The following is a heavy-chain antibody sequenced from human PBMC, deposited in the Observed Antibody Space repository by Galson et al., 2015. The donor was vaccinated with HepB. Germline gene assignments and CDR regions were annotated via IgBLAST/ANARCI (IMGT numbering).Heavy chain of an antibody. CDR1: GGSISSSSYY. V-gene: IGHV4-39*07. Sequence: TLSLTCTVSGGSISSSSYYWGWIRQPPGKGLEWIGSIYSSESPYYNPSLKSRVTISVDTSKNQFSLRVSSVTAADTAVYYCARVADDYSGSYFNWFGPWGQGTLVTVSS. J-gene: IGHJ5*02. D-gene: IGHD1-26*01. CDR3: ARVADDYSGSYFNWFGP. CDR2: IYSSESP.